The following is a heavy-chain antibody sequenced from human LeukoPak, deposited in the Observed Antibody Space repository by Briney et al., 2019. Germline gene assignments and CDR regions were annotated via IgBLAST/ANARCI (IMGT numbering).Heavy chain of an antibody. Sequence: PGGSLRLSCAASGFTFSSYGMNWVRQAPGKGLEWVSSISSSSSYIYYADSVKGRFTISRDNAKNSLYLQMNSLRAEDTAVYYCARDPQYYDYVWGSPSPLDYWGQGTLVTVSS. CDR1: GFTFSSYG. V-gene: IGHV3-21*01. J-gene: IGHJ4*02. CDR3: ARDPQYYDYVWGSPSPLDY. CDR2: ISSSSSYI. D-gene: IGHD3-16*01.